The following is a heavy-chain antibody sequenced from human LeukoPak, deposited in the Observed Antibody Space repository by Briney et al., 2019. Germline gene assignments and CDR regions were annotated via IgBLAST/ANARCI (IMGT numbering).Heavy chain of an antibody. D-gene: IGHD3-9*01. J-gene: IGHJ4*02. CDR3: ARQGGDILTGYLDY. CDR2: ISYYTGTTI. Sequence: GESLRLSCAASGFTFTNHAMSWVRQAPGKGLEWVSVISYYTGTTIYYADSVKGRFTISRGNPKDTLYLQLNSLRAEDTAVYYCARQGGDILTGYLDYWGQGTLVTVSS. CDR1: GFTFTNHA. V-gene: IGHV3-23*01.